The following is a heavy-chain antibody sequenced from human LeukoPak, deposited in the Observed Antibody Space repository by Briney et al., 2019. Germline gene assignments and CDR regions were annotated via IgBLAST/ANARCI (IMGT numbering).Heavy chain of an antibody. CDR1: GGSFSGNY. V-gene: IGHV4-34*01. J-gene: IGHJ4*02. Sequence: SETLSLTCAVYGGSFSGNYWSWIRQPPGKGLEWIGEINHSGSTNYNPSLKSRVTISVDTSKNQFSLKLSSVTAADTAVYYCARGEVSQTYYFDYWGQGTLVTVSS. CDR3: ARGEVSQTYYFDY. CDR2: INHSGST.